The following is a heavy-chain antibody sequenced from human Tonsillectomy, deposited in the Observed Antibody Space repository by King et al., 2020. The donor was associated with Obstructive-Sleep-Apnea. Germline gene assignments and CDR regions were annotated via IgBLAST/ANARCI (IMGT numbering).Heavy chain of an antibody. D-gene: IGHD6-25*01. CDR2: IYPGDSDT. J-gene: IGHJ4*02. Sequence: VQLVESGAEVKKPGESLKISCKGSGYSFTSYWIGWVRQMPGKGLEWMGIIYPGDSDTRYSPSSQGQVTISADKSISTAYLQWCSLKASDTAMYYCARQVVGSGGKPYFDYWGQGTLVTVSS. V-gene: IGHV5-51*01. CDR1: GYSFTSYW. CDR3: ARQVVGSGGKPYFDY.